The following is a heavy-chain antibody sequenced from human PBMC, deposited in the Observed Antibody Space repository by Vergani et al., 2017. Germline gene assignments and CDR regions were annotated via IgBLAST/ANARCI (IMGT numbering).Heavy chain of an antibody. CDR3: ARDASGGGYCSSTSCYDWFDP. D-gene: IGHD2-2*01. Sequence: QVQLVQSGAEVKKPGASVKVSCKASGYTFTSYGISWVRQAPGQGLEWMGWISAYNGNTNYAQKLQGRVTMTTATSTSTAYMELRSLRSDDTAVYYCARDASGGGYCSSTSCYDWFDPWGQGTLVTVSS. CDR2: ISAYNGNT. V-gene: IGHV1-18*01. J-gene: IGHJ5*02. CDR1: GYTFTSYG.